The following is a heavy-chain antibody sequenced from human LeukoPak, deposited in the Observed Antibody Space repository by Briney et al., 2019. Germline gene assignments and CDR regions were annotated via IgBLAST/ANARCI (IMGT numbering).Heavy chain of an antibody. Sequence: GASVRVSCKASGFTFTGYYVQWLRQAPGQGLEWVGWMYFNSGATRYAPKFQGRVTMTRDTSISTAYMELSSLRPDDTAMYYCAREGSSGQDWYAFDDWGQETMVTVSS. CDR1: GFTFTGYY. CDR2: MYFNSGAT. D-gene: IGHD5-12*01. J-gene: IGHJ3*01. V-gene: IGHV1-2*02. CDR3: AREGSSGQDWYAFDD.